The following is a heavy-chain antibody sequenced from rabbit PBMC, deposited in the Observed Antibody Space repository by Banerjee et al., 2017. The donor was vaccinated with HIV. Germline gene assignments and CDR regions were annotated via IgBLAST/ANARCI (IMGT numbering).Heavy chain of an antibody. CDR2: IGTGSFVTT. D-gene: IGHD4-2*01. CDR1: EFSFSSVYY. CDR3: ASDMGGSHDFNL. Sequence: QSLEESGGDLVKPGASLTLTCTASEFSFSSVYYMGWVRQAPGKGLEWIACIGTGSFVTTYYANWAKGRFTISKTSSTTVTLQMTSLTVADTATYFCASDMGGSHDFNLWGPGTLVTVS. V-gene: IGHV1S40*01. J-gene: IGHJ4*01.